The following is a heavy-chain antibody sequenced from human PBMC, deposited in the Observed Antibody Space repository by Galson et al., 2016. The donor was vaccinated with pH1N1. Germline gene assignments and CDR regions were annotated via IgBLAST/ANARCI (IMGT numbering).Heavy chain of an antibody. CDR2: INTKTGNP. CDR3: ARETPSPSPTVLRYFDWSRGLSAF. Sequence: SVKVSCKASGFTFSNHGINWVRQAPGQGLEWMGWINTKTGNPTYAQGFTGRFVFSLDTSVDTAYLQINSLKADDTAVYYCARETPSPSPTVLRYFDWSRGLSAF. J-gene: IGHJ3*01. V-gene: IGHV7-4-1*02. D-gene: IGHD3-9*01. CDR1: GFTFSNHG.